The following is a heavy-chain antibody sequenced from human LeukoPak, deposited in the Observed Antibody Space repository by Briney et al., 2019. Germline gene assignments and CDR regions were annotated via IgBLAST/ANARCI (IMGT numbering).Heavy chain of an antibody. J-gene: IGHJ5*01. CDR2: IYYSGNT. V-gene: IGHV4-39*01. D-gene: IGHD2-15*01. Sequence: SETLSLTCTVSGGSISSSTYHWGWIRQPPGKGLEWIGSIYYSGNTYYNPSLKGRVTISVDTSKNQFSVKLSSVTAADTAVYYCARHSSPHAGSSSWYDFWGQGTLVTVSS. CDR3: ARHSSPHAGSSSWYDF. CDR1: GGSISSSTYH.